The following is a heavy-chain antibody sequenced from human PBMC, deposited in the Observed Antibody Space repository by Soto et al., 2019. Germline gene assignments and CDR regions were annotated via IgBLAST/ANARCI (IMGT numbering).Heavy chain of an antibody. Sequence: PGGSLRLSWAASGFTFSNYAMSWIRQAPGKGLERVSAISGSGGSTFHADSVKGRFTISRDNSKNTLYLQMNSLRAEDTAVYYCAKDTATITYYFDYWGQGTLVTVSS. CDR3: AKDTATITYYFDY. V-gene: IGHV3-23*01. CDR1: GFTFSNYA. J-gene: IGHJ4*02. CDR2: ISGSGGST. D-gene: IGHD5-12*01.